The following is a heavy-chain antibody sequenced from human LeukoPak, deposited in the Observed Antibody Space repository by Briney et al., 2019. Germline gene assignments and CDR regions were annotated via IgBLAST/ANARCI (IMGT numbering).Heavy chain of an antibody. J-gene: IGHJ5*02. D-gene: IGHD3-10*01. CDR2: INPNSGGT. V-gene: IGHV1-2*02. Sequence: ASVKVSCKASGYTFTGYYVHWVRQAPGQGLEWMGWINPNSGGTNYAQKFQGRVTMTRDTSISTAYMEPSRLRSDDTAVYYCARVRFGAPADPWGQGTLVTVSS. CDR1: GYTFTGYY. CDR3: ARVRFGAPADP.